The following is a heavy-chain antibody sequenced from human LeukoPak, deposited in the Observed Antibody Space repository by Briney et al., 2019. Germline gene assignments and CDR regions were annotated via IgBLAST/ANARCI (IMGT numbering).Heavy chain of an antibody. J-gene: IGHJ6*03. CDR1: GYSISSGYY. CDR2: MYHSGST. CDR3: ARQGGSSSPYYYYHMDV. Sequence: SETLSLTCAVSGYSISSGYYWGWFRQPPGKGLEWIGCMYHSGSTYYNPSLKSRVTISVDTSKNRFSLKLSSVTAADTAVYYCARQGGSSSPYYYYHMDVWGKGTTVTVSS. V-gene: IGHV4-38-2*01. D-gene: IGHD6-13*01.